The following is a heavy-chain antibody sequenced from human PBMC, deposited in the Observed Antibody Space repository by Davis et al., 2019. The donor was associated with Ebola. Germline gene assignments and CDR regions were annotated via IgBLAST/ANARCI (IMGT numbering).Heavy chain of an antibody. CDR3: AFIGTSSWYDY. CDR1: GGSFSGYY. Sequence: SETLSLTCAVYGGSFSGYYWSWIRQPPGKGLEWIGDINPRGRTNYNPSLRSRATISMDTSANRLSLSLGSVTAADTAVYYCAFIGTSSWYDYWGQGTLVIVSS. V-gene: IGHV4-34*01. J-gene: IGHJ4*02. D-gene: IGHD6-13*01. CDR2: INPRGRT.